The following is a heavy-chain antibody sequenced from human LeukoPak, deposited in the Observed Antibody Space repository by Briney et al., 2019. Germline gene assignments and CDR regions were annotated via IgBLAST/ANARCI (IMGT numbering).Heavy chain of an antibody. Sequence: GGSLRLSCEASGFTFRSYWMHWVRQAPGKGLVWVSGINGDGSTTDYADSVRGRFTIFRDNAKNTLYLQLHSLRDEDTAVYYCIRGIGGWAYWGQGTLVTVSS. CDR2: INGDGSTT. D-gene: IGHD6-19*01. J-gene: IGHJ4*02. CDR1: GFTFRSYW. V-gene: IGHV3-74*01. CDR3: IRGIGGWAY.